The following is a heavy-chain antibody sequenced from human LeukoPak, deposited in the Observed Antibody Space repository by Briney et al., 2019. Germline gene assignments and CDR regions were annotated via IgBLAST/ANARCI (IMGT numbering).Heavy chain of an antibody. CDR3: AKDQSYKQY. J-gene: IGHJ4*02. V-gene: IGHV3-23*01. D-gene: IGHD1-26*01. CDR1: GFTFSNHY. Sequence: GGSLRLSCAASGFTFSNHYMDWVRQAPGKGLEWVSAISGSGGSTYYADSVKGRFTISRDNSKNTLYLQVNSLRAEDTAVYYCAKDQSYKQYWGQGTLVTVSS. CDR2: ISGSGGST.